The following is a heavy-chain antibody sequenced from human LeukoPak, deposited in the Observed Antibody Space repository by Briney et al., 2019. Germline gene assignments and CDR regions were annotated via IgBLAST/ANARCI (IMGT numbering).Heavy chain of an antibody. J-gene: IGHJ2*01. CDR3: ARGRRIPTTSWYFDL. CDR2: IYHSGST. V-gene: IGHV4-30-2*01. D-gene: IGHD1-26*01. CDR1: GGSISSGGYS. Sequence: NPSQTLSLNCAVSGGSISSGGYSWSWLRQPPGKGLECIGYIYHSGSTYYNPSLKSRVTISVDRSKNQFSLKLSSVTAADTAVYYCARGRRIPTTSWYFDLWGRGTLVTVSS.